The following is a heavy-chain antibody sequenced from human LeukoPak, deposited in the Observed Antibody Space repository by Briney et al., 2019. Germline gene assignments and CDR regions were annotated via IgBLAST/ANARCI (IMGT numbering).Heavy chain of an antibody. J-gene: IGHJ4*02. CDR2: ISSSGSTT. D-gene: IGHD3-16*02. CDR1: GFTFSSYE. CDR3: ARDGVQVYDYVWGSYRRSPYYFDY. V-gene: IGHV3-48*03. Sequence: GGSLRLSCAASGFTFSSYEMNWVRQAPGKGLEWVSYISSSGSTTYYADSVKGRFTISRDNAKNSLYLQMNSLRAEDTAVYYCARDGVQVYDYVWGSYRRSPYYFDYWGQGTLVTVSS.